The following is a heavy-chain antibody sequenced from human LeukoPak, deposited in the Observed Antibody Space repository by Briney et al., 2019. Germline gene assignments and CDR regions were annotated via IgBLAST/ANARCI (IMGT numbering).Heavy chain of an antibody. Sequence: PSETLSLTCTVSGGSISSYYCSWIRQPAGKELEWIGRIYTSGSINYNPSLKSRVTMSVDTSKNHFSLKLSSVTAADTAVYYCARDGDYHYFDYWGQGTLVTVSS. D-gene: IGHD4-17*01. CDR2: IYTSGSI. V-gene: IGHV4-4*07. CDR1: GGSISSYY. CDR3: ARDGDYHYFDY. J-gene: IGHJ4*02.